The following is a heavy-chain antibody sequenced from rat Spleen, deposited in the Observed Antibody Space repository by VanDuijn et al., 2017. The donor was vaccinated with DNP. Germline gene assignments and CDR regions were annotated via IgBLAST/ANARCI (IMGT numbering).Heavy chain of an antibody. Sequence: EVQLVETGGGLVQPGRSLKLSCAASGFTFSNYNMAWVRQAPKKGLEWVATISYDGTRTYYRASVKGRFTISRDYAKPTLYLQMDSLRSEDTATYYCVRDPYYGYFDSWGQGVLVTVSS. CDR2: ISYDGTRT. CDR1: GFTFSNYN. CDR3: VRDPYYGYFDS. V-gene: IGHV5-7*01. D-gene: IGHD1-6*01. J-gene: IGHJ2*01.